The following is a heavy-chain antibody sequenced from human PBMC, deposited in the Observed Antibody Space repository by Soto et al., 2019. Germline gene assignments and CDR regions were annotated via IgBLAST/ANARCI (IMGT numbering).Heavy chain of an antibody. D-gene: IGHD3-22*01. CDR2: IYYSGST. CDR1: GGSISSSSYY. CDR3: ATTPSYDSSGYYHPTIDY. Sequence: KASETLSLTCTVSGGSISSSSYYWGWIRQPPGKGLEWIGSIYYSGSTYYNPSLKSRVTISVDTSKNQFSLKLSSVTAADTAVYYCATTPSYDSSGYYHPTIDYWGQGTLVTVS. J-gene: IGHJ4*02. V-gene: IGHV4-39*01.